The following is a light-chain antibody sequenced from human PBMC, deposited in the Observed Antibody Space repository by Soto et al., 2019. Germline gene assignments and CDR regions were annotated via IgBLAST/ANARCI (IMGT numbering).Light chain of an antibody. CDR1: QSVTSNY. CDR3: QQYFTSPTT. V-gene: IGKV3-20*01. Sequence: LVLTQPPGTLSLSPWERATLSCAASQSVTSNYLAWYQQKPGQAPRLLIFGASIRVTGIPDRFIASGSGTDFTLTISRLEPEDFAVYYCQQYFTSPTTFGQGTKVDIK. J-gene: IGKJ1*01. CDR2: GAS.